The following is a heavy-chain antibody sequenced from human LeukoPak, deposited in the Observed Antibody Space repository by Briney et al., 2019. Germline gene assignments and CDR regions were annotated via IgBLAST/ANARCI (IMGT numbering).Heavy chain of an antibody. J-gene: IGHJ6*03. D-gene: IGHD5-18*01. CDR2: INTNTGNP. CDR3: ARDIYSYGDYYYYYYMDV. CDR1: GYTLTIYA. Sequence: ASVKVSCKASGYTLTIYAMNWVRQAPGQGPEWMGWINTNTGNPTYAQGFTGRFVFCLDTSVSTAYLQISSLKAEDTAVYYCARDIYSYGDYYYYYYMDVWGKGTTVTVSS. V-gene: IGHV7-4-1*02.